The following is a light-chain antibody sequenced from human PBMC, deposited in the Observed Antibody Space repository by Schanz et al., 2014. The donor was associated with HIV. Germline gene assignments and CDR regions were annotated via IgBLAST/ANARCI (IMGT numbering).Light chain of an antibody. CDR2: EAS. CDR3: QQYAALPQT. J-gene: IGKJ2*01. Sequence: EIVLTQSPATLSLSPGERATLSCRASQSVGSYLAWYQQKPGQAPRLLIYEASNRATGIPARFSGSGSGTDFTLTISSLEPEDFAVYYCQQYAALPQTFGQGTKLEI. CDR1: QSVGSY. V-gene: IGKV3-11*01.